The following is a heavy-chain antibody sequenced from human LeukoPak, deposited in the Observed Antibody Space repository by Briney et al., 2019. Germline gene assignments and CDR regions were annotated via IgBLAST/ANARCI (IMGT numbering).Heavy chain of an antibody. CDR2: IYSGGST. D-gene: IGHD3-22*01. CDR1: GFTVSSNY. Sequence: PGGSLRLSCAASGFTVSSNYMSWVRQAPGKGLEWVSVIYSGGSTYYADSVKGRFTISRHNSKNTLDLQMNGLRAEDTAVYYCAKSWRYYDSSNYYAFDIWGQGTMVTVSS. J-gene: IGHJ3*02. CDR3: AKSWRYYDSSNYYAFDI. V-gene: IGHV3-53*01.